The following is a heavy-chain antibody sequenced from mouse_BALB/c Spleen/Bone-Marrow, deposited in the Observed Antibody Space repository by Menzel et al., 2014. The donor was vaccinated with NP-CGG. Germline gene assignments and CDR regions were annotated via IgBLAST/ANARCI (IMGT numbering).Heavy chain of an antibody. J-gene: IGHJ4*01. CDR1: GFTFSSYT. CDR2: ISSGGSYT. CDR3: TRDLYDGYSYYAMDY. Sequence: EVKLMESGGGLVKPGGSLKLSCAASGFTFSSYTMSWVRQTPEKRLEWVATISSGGSYTYYPDSVKGRFTTSRDNAKNTLYLQMSSLKSEDTAMYYCTRDLYDGYSYYAMDYWGQGTSVTVSS. V-gene: IGHV5-6-4*01. D-gene: IGHD2-3*01.